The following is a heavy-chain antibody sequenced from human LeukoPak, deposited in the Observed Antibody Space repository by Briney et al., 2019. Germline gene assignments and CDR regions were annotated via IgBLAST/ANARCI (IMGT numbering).Heavy chain of an antibody. V-gene: IGHV4-59*06. D-gene: IGHD3-10*01. CDR3: ARASLLWFGELLGPFDI. CDR2: IYYSGST. CDR1: GGSISSHY. Sequence: SETLSLTCTVSGGSISSHYWSWIRQHPGKGLEWIGYIYYSGSTYYNPSLKSRVTISVDTSKNQFSLKLSSVTAADTAVYYCARASLLWFGELLGPFDIWGQGTMVTVSS. J-gene: IGHJ3*02.